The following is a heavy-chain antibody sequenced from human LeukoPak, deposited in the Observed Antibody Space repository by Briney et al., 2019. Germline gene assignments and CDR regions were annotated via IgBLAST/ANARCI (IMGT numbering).Heavy chain of an antibody. V-gene: IGHV3-48*01. J-gene: IGHJ4*02. CDR3: ARDPDYSNYVLGY. CDR2: ISSSSSTI. D-gene: IGHD4-11*01. Sequence: GGSLRLSCAASGFTFSSYSMNWVRQAPGKGLEWVSYISSSSSTIYYADSVKGRFTISRDNAKNSLYLQMNSLRAEDTAVYYCARDPDYSNYVLGYWGQGTLVTVSS. CDR1: GFTFSSYS.